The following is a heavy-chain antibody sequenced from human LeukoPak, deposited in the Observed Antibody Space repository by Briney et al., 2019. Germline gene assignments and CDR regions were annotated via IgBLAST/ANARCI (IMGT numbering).Heavy chain of an antibody. D-gene: IGHD2-15*01. Sequence: GGSLRLSCAASGFTFSSYGMHWVRQAPGKGLEWVAFIRYDGSNKYYADSVKGRFTISRDNSKNTLYLQMNSLRAEDTAVYYCARDTSRGLLTFDYWGQGTLVTASS. CDR2: IRYDGSNK. V-gene: IGHV3-30*02. CDR3: ARDTSRGLLTFDY. J-gene: IGHJ4*02. CDR1: GFTFSSYG.